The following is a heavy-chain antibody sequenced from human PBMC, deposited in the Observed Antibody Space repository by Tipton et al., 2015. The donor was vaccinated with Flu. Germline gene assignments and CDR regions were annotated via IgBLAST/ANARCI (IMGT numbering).Heavy chain of an antibody. D-gene: IGHD3-22*01. CDR3: ARGVDYYDSSGYSA. V-gene: IGHV1-18*01. J-gene: IGHJ5*02. Sequence: QLVQSGAEVKKPGASVKVSCKASGYTFTSYAISWVRQPPGQGLEWMGWISAYNGNTNYAQKLQGRVTMTTDTSTSTAYMELRGLRSDDTAVYYCARGVDYYDSSGYSAWGQGTLVTVSS. CDR2: ISAYNGNT. CDR1: GYTFTSYA.